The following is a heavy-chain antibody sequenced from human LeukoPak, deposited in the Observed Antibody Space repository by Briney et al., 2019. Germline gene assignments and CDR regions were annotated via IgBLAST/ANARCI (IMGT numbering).Heavy chain of an antibody. CDR1: GGSISSSNW. D-gene: IGHD2/OR15-2a*01. J-gene: IGHJ6*03. CDR2: IYHSGST. Sequence: SGTLSLTCAVSGGSISSSNWWSWVRQPPGKGLEWIGEIYHSGSTNYNPSLRSRVTISVDTSKNQFSLKLSSVTAADTAVYYCARDNGMGTTCKHCYYYYYMDVWGKGTTVTVSS. CDR3: ARDNGMGTTCKHCYYYYYMDV. V-gene: IGHV4-4*02.